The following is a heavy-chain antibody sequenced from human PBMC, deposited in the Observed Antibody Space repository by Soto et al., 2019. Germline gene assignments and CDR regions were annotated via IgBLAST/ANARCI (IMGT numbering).Heavy chain of an antibody. V-gene: IGHV3-23*01. CDR1: GFTFSSYA. CDR3: AKSPAAQPYYHYYMDV. CDR2: ISGSGGST. Sequence: PGGSLRLSCAASGFTFSSYAMSWVRQAPGKGLEWVSAISGSGGSTYYADSVKGRFTISRDNSKNTLYLQMNSLRAEDTAVYYCAKSPAAQPYYHYYMDVWGKGTTVTGS. D-gene: IGHD2-2*01. J-gene: IGHJ6*03.